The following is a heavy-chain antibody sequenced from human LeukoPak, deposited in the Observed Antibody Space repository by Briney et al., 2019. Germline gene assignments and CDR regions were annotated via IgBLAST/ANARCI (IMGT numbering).Heavy chain of an antibody. V-gene: IGHV3-13*01. CDR1: GFTFSDYD. CDR3: ARATASPRTTFYYYYYMDV. J-gene: IGHJ6*03. CDR2: IGTAGDT. Sequence: GGSLRLSCAASGFTFSDYDMHWVRQATGKGLEWVSAIGTAGDTYYTGSVKGRFTISREDAKNSLYLQMNSLRAEDTAVYYCARATASPRTTFYYYYYMDVWGKGTTVTVSS. D-gene: IGHD4-17*01.